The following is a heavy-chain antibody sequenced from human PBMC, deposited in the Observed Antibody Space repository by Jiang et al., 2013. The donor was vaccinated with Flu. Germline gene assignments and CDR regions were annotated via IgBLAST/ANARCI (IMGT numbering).Heavy chain of an antibody. CDR3: VKGGWLDD. J-gene: IGHJ5*01. CDR2: ISPSGDTT. V-gene: IGHV3-23*01. Sequence: QLLESGGGLVQPGGSLRLSCVASGFPFSTYEMTWVRQAPGKGLEWVSFISPSGDTTYYAQSVKGRFIVYRDNSDNTLYLQINSLRTGDTALYYCVKGGWLDDWGHGTLVTVSS. CDR1: GFPFSTYE.